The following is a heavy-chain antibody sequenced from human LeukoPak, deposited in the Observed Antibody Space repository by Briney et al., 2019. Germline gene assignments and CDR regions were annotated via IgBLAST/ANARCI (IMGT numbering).Heavy chain of an antibody. J-gene: IGHJ4*02. CDR1: GFTFTNSA. CDR3: ARDRADRGYSGCYFDY. CDR2: IVVGSGNT. V-gene: IGHV1-58*02. Sequence: TSVRVSCKASGFTFTNSAMQWVRQARGQPLEWIGWIVVGSGNTNHAQKFQERVTITRDMSTSTAYMELSSLRSEDTAVYYCARDRADRGYSGCYFDYWGQGTLVTVSS. D-gene: IGHD5-12*01.